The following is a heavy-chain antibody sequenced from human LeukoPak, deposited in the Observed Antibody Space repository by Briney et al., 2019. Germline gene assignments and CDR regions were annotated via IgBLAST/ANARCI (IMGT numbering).Heavy chain of an antibody. CDR1: GFTFSSYE. V-gene: IGHV3-48*03. CDR3: ARGGVHCSGGSCYYYYYYGMDV. Sequence: PGGSLRLSCAASGFTFSSYEMNWVRQAPGKGLECVSYISSSGSTIYYADSVEGRFTISRDNAKNSLYLQMNSLRAEDTTVYYCARGGVHCSGGSCYYYYYYGMDVWGKGTTVTVSS. D-gene: IGHD2-15*01. CDR2: ISSSGSTI. J-gene: IGHJ6*04.